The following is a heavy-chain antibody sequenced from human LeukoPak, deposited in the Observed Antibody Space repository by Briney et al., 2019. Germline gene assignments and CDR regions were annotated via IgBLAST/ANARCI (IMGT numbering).Heavy chain of an antibody. Sequence: SETLSLTCTVSGGSISSYYWSWIRQPPGKGLEWIGYIFYSESTNYNPSLKSRVTISVDTSKNQFSLKLSSVTAADTAVYYCARDGLVRQHQFWGDYYYYGIDVWGQGTTVTVSS. D-gene: IGHD3-16*01. CDR3: ARDGLVRQHQFWGDYYYYGIDV. CDR2: IFYSEST. CDR1: GGSISSYY. V-gene: IGHV4-59*01. J-gene: IGHJ6*02.